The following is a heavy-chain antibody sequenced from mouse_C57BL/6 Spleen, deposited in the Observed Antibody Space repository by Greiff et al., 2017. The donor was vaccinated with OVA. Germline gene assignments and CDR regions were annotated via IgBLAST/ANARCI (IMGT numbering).Heavy chain of an antibody. CDR1: GFSLSTFGMG. Sequence: QVQLKESGPGILQPSQTLSLTCSFSGFSLSTFGMGVGWIRHPSGQGLEWLAHIWWDDDKYYNPALKSRLTISKDTSKNQVFLKIANVDTADSATYYCARMRSNYEVDYWGQGTSVTVSS. D-gene: IGHD2-5*01. CDR3: ARMRSNYEVDY. J-gene: IGHJ4*01. CDR2: IWWDDDK. V-gene: IGHV8-8*01.